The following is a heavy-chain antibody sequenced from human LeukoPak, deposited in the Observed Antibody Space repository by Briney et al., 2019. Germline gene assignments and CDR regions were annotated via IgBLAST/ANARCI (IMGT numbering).Heavy chain of an antibody. CDR3: ARASQWLAFDY. CDR2: IYNGGST. D-gene: IGHD6-19*01. CDR1: GFTVSSKY. V-gene: IGHV3-66*01. Sequence: GGSLRLSCAASGFTVSSKYMSWVRQAPGKGLEWVSVIYNGGSTNYADSVKGRLTISRDNSKNTLDLQMNSLRAEDTAVYFCARASQWLAFDYWGQGTLVTVSS. J-gene: IGHJ4*02.